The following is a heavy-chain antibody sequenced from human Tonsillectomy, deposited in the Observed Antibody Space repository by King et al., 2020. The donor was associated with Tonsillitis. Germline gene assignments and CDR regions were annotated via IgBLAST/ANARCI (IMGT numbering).Heavy chain of an antibody. CDR2: IIPILGTA. CDR3: AKGDRYCSGGSCIGERGWYYYYYMDV. J-gene: IGHJ6*03. Sequence: QGQLVQSGAEVKKPGSSVKVSCKASGGTFSSYAISWVRQAPGQGLEWMGGIIPILGTANYAQKFQGRVTITADKSTSTAYMELSSLRSEDTAVYYCAKGDRYCSGGSCIGERGWYYYYYMDVWGKGTTVTVSS. CDR1: GGTFSSYA. V-gene: IGHV1-69*06. D-gene: IGHD2-15*01.